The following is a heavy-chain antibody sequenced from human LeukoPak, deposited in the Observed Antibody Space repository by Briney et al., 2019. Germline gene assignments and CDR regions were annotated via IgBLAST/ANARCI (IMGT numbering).Heavy chain of an antibody. Sequence: SGGSLRLSCAASGFTFSSYWMHWVRHAPGKGLVWVSRINSDGSSTSYADSVKGRFTISRDNAKNTLYLQMNSLRAEDTAVYYCARDKAYYYGFDYWGQGTLVTVSS. CDR2: INSDGSST. CDR3: ARDKAYYYGFDY. CDR1: GFTFSSYW. J-gene: IGHJ4*02. V-gene: IGHV3-74*01. D-gene: IGHD3-10*01.